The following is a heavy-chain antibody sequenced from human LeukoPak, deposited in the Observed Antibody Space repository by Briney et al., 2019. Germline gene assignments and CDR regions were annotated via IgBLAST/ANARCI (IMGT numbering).Heavy chain of an antibody. Sequence: ASVKVSCKASGYTFTTYSLHWVRQAPGEGLEWMGWINPRSGASQYSQNFQGRVTMTRDTSMSTAYMELTGLKSDDTAVYYCAREPARRAPKSYYDSSRTAFDIWGQGTLVTVSS. CDR3: AREPARRAPKSYYDSSRTAFDI. V-gene: IGHV1-2*02. CDR1: GYTFTTYS. D-gene: IGHD3-22*01. CDR2: INPRSGAS. J-gene: IGHJ3*02.